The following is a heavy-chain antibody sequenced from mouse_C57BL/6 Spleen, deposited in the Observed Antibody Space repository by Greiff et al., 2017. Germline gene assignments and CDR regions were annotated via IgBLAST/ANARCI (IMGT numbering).Heavy chain of an antibody. V-gene: IGHV1-50*01. CDR2: IDPSDSYT. CDR3: ARSSSDYYFDY. Sequence: VKLMESGAELVKPGASVKLSCKASGYTFTSYWMQWVKQRPGQGLEWIGEIDPSDSYTNYNQKFKGKATLTVDTSSSTAYMQLSSLTSEDSAVYYCARSSSDYYFDYWGQGTTLTVSS. D-gene: IGHD3-2*02. CDR1: GYTFTSYW. J-gene: IGHJ2*01.